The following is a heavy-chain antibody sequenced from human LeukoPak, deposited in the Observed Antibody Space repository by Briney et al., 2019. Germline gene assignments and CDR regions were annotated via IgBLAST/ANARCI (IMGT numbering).Heavy chain of an antibody. CDR3: ARDNYYCSSTSCHMVV. V-gene: IGHV4-30-4*08. CDR2: IYYSGST. J-gene: IGHJ6*03. Sequence: SQTLSLTCTVSGGSISSGDYYWSWIRQPPGKGLEWIGYIYYSGSTYYNPSLKSRVTISVDTSKNQFSPKLSSVTAADTAVYYCARDNYYCSSTSCHMVVWGKGTTVTVSS. CDR1: GGSISSGDYY. D-gene: IGHD2-2*01.